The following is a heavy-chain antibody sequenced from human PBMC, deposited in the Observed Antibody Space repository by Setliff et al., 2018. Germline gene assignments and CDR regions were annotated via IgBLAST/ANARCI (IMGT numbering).Heavy chain of an antibody. CDR2: IITNTGKT. J-gene: IGHJ3*01. CDR3: ARFGGSCSSSSCYASDL. Sequence: ASVKVSCKASGYTFTNYGFTWVRQAPGQGLEWMGMIITNTGKTSYPKKFQGRVTMTTDTYTGTGYMELRSLTSDDTAVYFCARFGGSCSSSSCYASDLWGQGTMLPVS. V-gene: IGHV1-18*01. D-gene: IGHD2-2*01. CDR1: GYTFTNYG.